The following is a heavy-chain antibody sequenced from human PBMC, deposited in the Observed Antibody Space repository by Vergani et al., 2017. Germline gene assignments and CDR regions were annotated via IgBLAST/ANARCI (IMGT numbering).Heavy chain of an antibody. V-gene: IGHV3-21*01. CDR2: ISTGSNYI. Sequence: VQLVESGGGVVQPGGSLRLSCAASGFTFSSYSMNWVRQTPGKGLEWVSSISTGSNYIYYADSVKGRFTISRDNAKNSLYLQMNSLRAEDTAVYYCARDPDFSHFDYWGQGTLVTVSS. CDR3: ARDPDFSHFDY. D-gene: IGHD2-21*02. J-gene: IGHJ4*02. CDR1: GFTFSSYS.